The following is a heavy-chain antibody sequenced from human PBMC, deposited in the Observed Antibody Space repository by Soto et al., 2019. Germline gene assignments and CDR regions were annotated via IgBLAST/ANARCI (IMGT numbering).Heavy chain of an antibody. J-gene: IGHJ4*02. CDR3: NTQMIVVVALDY. Sequence: GGSLRLSCAASGFTFSNAWMSWVRQAPGKGLEWVGRIKSKTGGGTTDYAAPVKGRFTISRDDSKNTLYLQMNSLKTEDTAVYYCNTQMIVVVALDYWGQGTLVTVSS. CDR2: IKSKTGGGTT. V-gene: IGHV3-15*01. CDR1: GFTFSNAW. D-gene: IGHD3-22*01.